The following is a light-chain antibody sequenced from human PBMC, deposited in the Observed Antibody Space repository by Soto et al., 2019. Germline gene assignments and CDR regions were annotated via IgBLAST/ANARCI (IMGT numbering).Light chain of an antibody. J-gene: IGLJ1*01. CDR1: SSDGGGYNY. V-gene: IGLV2-14*03. CDR3: SSYTSSNSYV. Sequence: QSALTQPASVSWAPGQWTTISFTGTSSDGGGYNYFSLYQHHPSKAPKLMIYDVTNRPSGVSNRFSGSKSGNTASLTISGLQTEDEADYYCSSYTSSNSYVFGTGTKVTVL. CDR2: DVT.